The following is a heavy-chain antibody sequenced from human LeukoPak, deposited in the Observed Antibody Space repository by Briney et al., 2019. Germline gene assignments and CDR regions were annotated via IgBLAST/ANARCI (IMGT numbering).Heavy chain of an antibody. V-gene: IGHV3-21*01. CDR1: GFTFNSYS. CDR3: ARDLHYYDSSPLGY. Sequence: GGSLRLSCAASGFTFNSYSMNWVRQAPGKGLEGVSSISSSSSYIYYADSVKGRFTIYRDNAKNSLYLQMNSLRAEDTAVYYCARDLHYYDSSPLGYWGQGTLVTVSS. J-gene: IGHJ4*02. CDR2: ISSSSSYI. D-gene: IGHD3-22*01.